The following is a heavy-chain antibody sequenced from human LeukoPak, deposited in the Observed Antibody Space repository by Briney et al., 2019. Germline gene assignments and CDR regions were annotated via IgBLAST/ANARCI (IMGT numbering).Heavy chain of an antibody. J-gene: IGHJ4*02. V-gene: IGHV3-30*02. CDR3: AKLGLTGHYPSDY. CDR1: GFTFSSYG. CDR2: IRYDGSNK. D-gene: IGHD3-9*01. Sequence: PGGSLRLSCAASGFTFSSYGMHWVRQAPGKGLEWVAFIRYDGSNKYYADSVKGRFTISRDNSKNTLYLQMNSLRAEDTAAYYCAKLGLTGHYPSDYWGQGTLVTVSS.